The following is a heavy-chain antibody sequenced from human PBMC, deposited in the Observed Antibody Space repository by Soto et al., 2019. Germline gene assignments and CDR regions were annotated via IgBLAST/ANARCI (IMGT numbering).Heavy chain of an antibody. CDR1: GGTFSSYA. D-gene: IGHD2-15*01. CDR3: ATDSGGSCSPKTSRGIVYV. Sequence: QVQLVQSGAEVKKPGSSVKVSCKASGGTFSSYAISWVRQAPGQGLEWMGWIIPICGTANYAQKFHGRVTITAEESKSTAYMEVSSLRSEDTAVYYCATDSGGSCSPKTSRGIVYVWGQGTTVTVSS. CDR2: IIPICGTA. J-gene: IGHJ6*02. V-gene: IGHV1-69*01.